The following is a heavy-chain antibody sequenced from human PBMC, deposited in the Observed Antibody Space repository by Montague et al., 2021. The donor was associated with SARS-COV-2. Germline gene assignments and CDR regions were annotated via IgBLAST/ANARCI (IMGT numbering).Heavy chain of an antibody. CDR3: TRGDGWYQP. J-gene: IGHJ5*02. Sequence: SETLSLTCSVSGSYLRGYYWSWVRQPPGQRLEWIGYILYNGTATYNPALRSRLTMSVDMSRNQFSLELRSMTVTDTAFYYCTRGDGWYQPWGQGTLVTVSS. CDR2: ILYNGTA. V-gene: IGHV4-59*13. CDR1: GSYLRGYY. D-gene: IGHD5-24*01.